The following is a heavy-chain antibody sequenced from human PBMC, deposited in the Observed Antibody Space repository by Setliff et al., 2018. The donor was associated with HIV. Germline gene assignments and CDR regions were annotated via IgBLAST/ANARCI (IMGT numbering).Heavy chain of an antibody. J-gene: IGHJ4*02. D-gene: IGHD2-15*01. CDR2: IKGDGSEK. CDR1: GFTFSSYW. V-gene: IGHV3-7*04. Sequence: PGGSLRLSCAASGFTFSSYWMSWVRQAPGKGLEWVANIKGDGSEKYYVDSVKGRFTVSGDNTKNSLYLQMNSLRAEDTAVYYCERGGGYWGQGTMVTVSS. CDR3: ERGGGY.